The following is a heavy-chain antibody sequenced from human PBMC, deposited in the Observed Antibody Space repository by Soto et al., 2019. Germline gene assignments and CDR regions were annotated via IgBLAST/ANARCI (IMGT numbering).Heavy chain of an antibody. CDR3: ASIRGVFGY. CDR2: TKDKAYSYTT. CDR1: GLSLSDVF. V-gene: IGHV3-72*01. D-gene: IGHD3-10*01. Sequence: EVQLVESGGDLVQPGGSLRLSCAASGLSLSDVFIDWVRQATGKGLELVGRTKDKAYSYTTEYAASVKGRFTISRDDSYHSVFLQMSSLKTEYTAVYYCASIRGVFGYWGQGTLVTVPA. J-gene: IGHJ4*02.